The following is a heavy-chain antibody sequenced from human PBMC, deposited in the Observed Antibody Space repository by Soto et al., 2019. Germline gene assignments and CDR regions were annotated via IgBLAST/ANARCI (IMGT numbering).Heavy chain of an antibody. Sequence: QVQLVQSGAEVKKPGASVKVSCKASGYTFTSYGIIWVRQAPGQGLEWMGWISAYNGNTNYAQKLQGRVTMTTDTSTSTAYMELRSLRSDDTAVYYCARDSYDFWSGRKYYYYGMDVWGQGTTVTVSS. CDR3: ARDSYDFWSGRKYYYYGMDV. D-gene: IGHD3-3*01. V-gene: IGHV1-18*01. CDR1: GYTFTSYG. J-gene: IGHJ6*02. CDR2: ISAYNGNT.